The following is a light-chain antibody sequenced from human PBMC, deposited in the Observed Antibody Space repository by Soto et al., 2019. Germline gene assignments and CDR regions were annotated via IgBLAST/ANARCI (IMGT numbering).Light chain of an antibody. CDR1: TSDIGFYNY. Sequence: QSVLTHPASVSGSPGQSITICCTGTTSDIGFYNYVSWYQQYPGKAPNLLIYGVTNRPSGVSYRFSGSKSGSTASLTISGLRDEDEADYYCSSYSTSFFYVFGTGTKVTVL. CDR3: SSYSTSFFYV. V-gene: IGLV2-14*03. CDR2: GVT. J-gene: IGLJ1*01.